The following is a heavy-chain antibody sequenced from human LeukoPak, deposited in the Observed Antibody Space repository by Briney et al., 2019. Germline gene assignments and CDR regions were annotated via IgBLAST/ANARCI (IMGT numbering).Heavy chain of an antibody. CDR3: ARVPDYGDYVGCLDY. V-gene: IGHV4-31*03. CDR1: GGSISSGDYY. CDR2: IYYSGST. D-gene: IGHD4-17*01. J-gene: IGHJ4*02. Sequence: SETLSLTCTVSGGSISSGDYYWSWIRQHPGKGLEWIGYIYYSGSTYYNPSLKSRVTISVDTSKNQFSLKLSSVTAADTAVYYCARVPDYGDYVGCLDYWGQGTLVTVSS.